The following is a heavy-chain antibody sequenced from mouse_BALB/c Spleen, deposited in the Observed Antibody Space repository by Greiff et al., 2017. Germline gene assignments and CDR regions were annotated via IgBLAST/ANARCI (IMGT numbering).Heavy chain of an antibody. V-gene: IGHV5-17*02. CDR3: ERERDYDGRSAYYFDY. Sequence: EVKLMESGGGLVQPGGSRKLSCAASGFTFSSFGMHWVRQAPEKGLEWVAYISSGSSTIYYADTVKGRFTISRDNPKNTLFLQMTSLRSEDTAMYYCERERDYDGRSAYYFDYWGQGTTLTVSS. D-gene: IGHD1-1*01. CDR2: ISSGSSTI. J-gene: IGHJ2*01. CDR1: GFTFSSFG.